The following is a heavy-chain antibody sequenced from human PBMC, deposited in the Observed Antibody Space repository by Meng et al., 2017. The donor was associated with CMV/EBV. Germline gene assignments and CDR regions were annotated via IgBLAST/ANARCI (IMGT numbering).Heavy chain of an antibody. CDR3: TRDAHLTTVTPNWFDP. J-gene: IGHJ5*02. D-gene: IGHD4-17*01. V-gene: IGHV1-2*02. CDR1: GDTFTDYY. Sequence: VQLVQSGAELRKPGASVKVSVKASGDTFTDYYMHWVRQAPGQGLEWMGCINPNSGDTNYAQKFQGRVTMTRDTSISTAYMELSRLRSDDTAVYYCTRDAHLTTVTPNWFDPWGQGTLVTVSS. CDR2: INPNSGDT.